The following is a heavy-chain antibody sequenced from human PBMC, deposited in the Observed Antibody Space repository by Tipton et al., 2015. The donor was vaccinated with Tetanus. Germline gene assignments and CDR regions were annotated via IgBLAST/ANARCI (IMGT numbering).Heavy chain of an antibody. D-gene: IGHD1-7*01. CDR1: GASIGSISYY. CDR3: ARDRITGPTGRYYAMDV. CDR2: TYYSGST. J-gene: IGHJ6*01. V-gene: IGHV4-61*01. Sequence: TLSLTCTVSGASIGSISYYWSWIRQPPGKGLEWIGYTYYSGSTGYNPSLKSRVTISIDSSKNQFSLRLTSATAADTAVYYCARDRITGPTGRYYAMDVWGQGTTVTVSS.